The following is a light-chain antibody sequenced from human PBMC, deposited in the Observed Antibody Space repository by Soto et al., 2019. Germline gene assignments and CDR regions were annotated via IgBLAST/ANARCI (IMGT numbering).Light chain of an antibody. CDR1: QTISSW. CDR3: QQYNSYSEV. V-gene: IGKV1-5*03. J-gene: IGKJ1*01. Sequence: DIQMTQSPSTLSGSVGDRVTITCRASQTISSWLAWYQQKPGKAPKLLIYKASTLKSGVPSRFSGSGSGTEFTLTISSLQPDDFATYYCQQYNSYSEVFGQGTKVDIK. CDR2: KAS.